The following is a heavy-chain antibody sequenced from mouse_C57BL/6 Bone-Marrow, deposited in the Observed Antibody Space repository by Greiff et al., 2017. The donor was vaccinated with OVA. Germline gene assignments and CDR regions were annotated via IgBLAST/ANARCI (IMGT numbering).Heavy chain of an antibody. J-gene: IGHJ3*01. V-gene: IGHV1-64*01. CDR2: IHPNSGST. D-gene: IGHD1-1*01. CDR3: ARDLHYYGPLAY. CDR1: GYTFTSYW. Sequence: QVQLKQPGAELVMPGASVKLSCKASGYTFTSYWMHWVKQRPGQGLEWVGMIHPNSGSTNYNEKFKSKATLTVDKSSSTAYMQLSSLTSEDSAVYYCARDLHYYGPLAYWGQGTLVTVSA.